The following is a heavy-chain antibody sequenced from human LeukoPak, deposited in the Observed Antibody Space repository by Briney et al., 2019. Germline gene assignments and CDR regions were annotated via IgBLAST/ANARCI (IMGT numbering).Heavy chain of an antibody. J-gene: IGHJ3*02. V-gene: IGHV4-59*08. CDR2: IYYSGST. CDR3: VRPESTAMDFYAFDI. Sequence: SETLSLTCTVSGGSISSYYWSWIRQPPGKGLEWIGYIYYSGSTNYNPSLKSRVTISVDTSKNQFSLKLSSVTAADTAVYYCVRPESTAMDFYAFDIWGQGTMVTVSS. D-gene: IGHD5-18*01. CDR1: GGSISSYY.